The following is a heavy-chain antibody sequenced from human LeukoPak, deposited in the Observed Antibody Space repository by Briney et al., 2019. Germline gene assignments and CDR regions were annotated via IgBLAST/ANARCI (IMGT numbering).Heavy chain of an antibody. Sequence: SETLSLTCTVSGGSISSYYWSWTRQPPGKGLEWIGYISYSGSTNYNPSLKSRVTISVDTSRNQFSLKLSSVTAADTAVYYCARVRLGGSVSSYNVLDYWGQGTLVTVSS. CDR1: GGSISSYY. J-gene: IGHJ4*02. V-gene: IGHV4-59*01. D-gene: IGHD3-10*01. CDR3: ARVRLGGSVSSYNVLDY. CDR2: ISYSGST.